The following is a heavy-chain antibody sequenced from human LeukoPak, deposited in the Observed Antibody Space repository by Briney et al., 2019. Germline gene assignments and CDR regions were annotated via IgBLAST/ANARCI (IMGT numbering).Heavy chain of an antibody. V-gene: IGHV3-7*01. CDR3: VRALCSASTES. Sequence: QPGGSLRLSCAASGFTFTHSWMSWVRQAPGKGLEWVANIKQDGSEKYYVHSVEGRFTISRDNAKDSLSLQMNSLRGEDTAVYYCVRALCSASTESWGQGTLVTVSS. J-gene: IGHJ4*02. D-gene: IGHD6-6*01. CDR2: IKQDGSEK. CDR1: GFTFTHSW.